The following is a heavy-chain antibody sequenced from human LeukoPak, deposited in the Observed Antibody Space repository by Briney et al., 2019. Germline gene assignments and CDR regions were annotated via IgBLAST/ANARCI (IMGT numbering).Heavy chain of an antibody. J-gene: IGHJ4*02. CDR3: ASTFYGDSPPY. Sequence: GGSLRLSCAASGFTFSSYGMHWVRQAPGKGLEWVAVIWYDGSNKYYADSVKGRFTISRDNSKNTLYLRMNSLRAEDTAVYYCASTFYGDSPPYWGQGTLVTVSS. CDR2: IWYDGSNK. D-gene: IGHD4-17*01. V-gene: IGHV3-33*01. CDR1: GFTFSSYG.